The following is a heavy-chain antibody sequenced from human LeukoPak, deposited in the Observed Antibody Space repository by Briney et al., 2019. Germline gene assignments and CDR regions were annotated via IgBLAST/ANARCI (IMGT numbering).Heavy chain of an antibody. V-gene: IGHV5-51*01. J-gene: IGHJ4*02. D-gene: IGHD6-19*01. Sequence: ESLKISCKGSGYIFINYWIGWVRQMPEKGLEWMGVIYPGDSETRYSPSFRGQVTISADKSINTAYLQWSSLKASDTAMYYCARGRISVAGTSLLDYWGQGTLVAVSS. CDR3: ARGRISVAGTSLLDY. CDR2: IYPGDSET. CDR1: GYIFINYW.